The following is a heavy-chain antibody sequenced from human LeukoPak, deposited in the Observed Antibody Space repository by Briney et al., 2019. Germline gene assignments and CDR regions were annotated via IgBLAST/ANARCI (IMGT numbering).Heavy chain of an antibody. D-gene: IGHD2/OR15-2a*01. V-gene: IGHV4-39*01. CDR3: ARRPIRFNKYGMDV. J-gene: IGHJ6*02. CDR1: GGSISSSRYY. Sequence: PSETLSLTCTVSGGSISSSRYYWGWIRQPPGKGLEWIGSIYYSGSTYYNPSLKSRVTISVDTSKNQFSLKLSSVTAADTAVYYCARRPIRFNKYGMDVWGQGTTVTVSS. CDR2: IYYSGST.